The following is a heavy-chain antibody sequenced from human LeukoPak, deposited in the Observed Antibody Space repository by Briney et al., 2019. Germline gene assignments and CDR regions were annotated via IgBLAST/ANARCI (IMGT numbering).Heavy chain of an antibody. J-gene: IGHJ6*03. V-gene: IGHV3-23*01. CDR2: MSGSGYYT. CDR3: AKMEGQRLYDYCMDV. CDR1: GFAFSNFA. Sequence: GGSLRLSCAASGFAFSNFAMSWVHQAPGKGLEWVSAMSGSGYYTYYVESVKGRFTISRDNSKNTLYLHMNSLRADDTAVYYCAKMEGQRLYDYCMDVWGRGTTVTVSS. D-gene: IGHD3-3*01.